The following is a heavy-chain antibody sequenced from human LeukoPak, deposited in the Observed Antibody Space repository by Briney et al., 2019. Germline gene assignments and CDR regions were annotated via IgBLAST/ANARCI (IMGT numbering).Heavy chain of an antibody. D-gene: IGHD3-3*01. J-gene: IGHJ6*03. CDR3: ARVGWFGVVIQHYYYMDV. V-gene: IGHV4-34*01. Sequence: SETLSLTCTVSGGSINNYYWHWIRQPPGKGLERIGEINHSGSTNYNPSLKSRVTISVDTSKNQFSLKVSSVTAADTAVYYCARVGWFGVVIQHYYYMDVWGKGTTVTVSS. CDR2: INHSGST. CDR1: GGSINNYY.